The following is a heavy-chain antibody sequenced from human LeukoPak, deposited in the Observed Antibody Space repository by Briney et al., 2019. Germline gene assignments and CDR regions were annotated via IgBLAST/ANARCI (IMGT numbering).Heavy chain of an antibody. D-gene: IGHD4-17*01. CDR1: GGSINTYY. CDR3: AREYGDFDY. J-gene: IGHJ4*02. CDR2: INASGRT. V-gene: IGHV4-4*07. Sequence: SETLSLTCTVSGGSINTYYRSWIRQPAGKGLEWIGRINASGRTNYNPSLKSRVTMSVDTSKNQFSLKVNSVTAADTAVYYCAREYGDFDYWGQGTLVTVSS.